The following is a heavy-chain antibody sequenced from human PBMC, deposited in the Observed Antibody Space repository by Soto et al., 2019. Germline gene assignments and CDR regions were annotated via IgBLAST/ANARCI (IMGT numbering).Heavy chain of an antibody. CDR3: ARAPDS. CDR1: GGSISARHTY. Sequence: ETLSLTCTVSGGSISARHTYCGWIRQPPGKGLEWIGSFYDSGSTYYNPSLKSRVYISVDSSKNQFSLTLASLTAADTAVYYCARAPDSWGQGTLVTVSS. CDR2: FYDSGST. V-gene: IGHV4-39*01. J-gene: IGHJ4*02.